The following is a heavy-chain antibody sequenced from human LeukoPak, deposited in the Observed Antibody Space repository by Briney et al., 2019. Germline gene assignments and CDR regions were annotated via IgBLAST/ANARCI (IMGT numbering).Heavy chain of an antibody. CDR2: IYPGDSDT. Sequence: GESLKISCKGSGYSFTSYWIGWVRQMPGKGLEWMGIIYPGDSDTRYSPSFQGQVTISADKSISTAYLQWSSLKASDTAMYYCARIGYDSSGCYSHFDYWGQGTLVTVSS. CDR1: GYSFTSYW. J-gene: IGHJ4*02. D-gene: IGHD3-22*01. V-gene: IGHV5-51*01. CDR3: ARIGYDSSGCYSHFDY.